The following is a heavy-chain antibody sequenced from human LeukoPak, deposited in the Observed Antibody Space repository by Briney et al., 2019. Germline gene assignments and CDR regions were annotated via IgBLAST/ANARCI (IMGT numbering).Heavy chain of an antibody. D-gene: IGHD3-22*01. V-gene: IGHV3-48*01. CDR2: ISSSSSTI. CDR3: AKEDSISHLDAFDI. J-gene: IGHJ3*02. Sequence: PGGSLRLSCAASGFTFSSYSMNWVRQAPGKGLEWVSYISSSSSTIYYADSVKGRFTISRDNSKNTLYLQMNSLRAEDTAVYYCAKEDSISHLDAFDIWGQGTMVTVSS. CDR1: GFTFSSYS.